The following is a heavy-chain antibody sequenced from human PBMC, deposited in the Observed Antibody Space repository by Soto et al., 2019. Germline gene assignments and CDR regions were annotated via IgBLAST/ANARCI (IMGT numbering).Heavy chain of an antibody. CDR2: IVAGSGNT. V-gene: IGHV1-58*02. Sequence: QMQLVQSGPEVKKPGTSAKVSCKASGFTFTSSAMQWVRQARGQRLGWIGWIVAGSGNTNYAQEFQQRATITRDMSTRTAYMQLSSLRAEDTAVYYCAVIRLRGGDYWGQGTLVTVSS. CDR1: GFTFTSSA. D-gene: IGHD4-17*01. CDR3: AVIRLRGGDY. J-gene: IGHJ4*02.